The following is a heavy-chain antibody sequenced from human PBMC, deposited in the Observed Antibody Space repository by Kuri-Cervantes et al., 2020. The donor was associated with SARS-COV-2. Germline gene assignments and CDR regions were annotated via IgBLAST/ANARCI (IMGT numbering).Heavy chain of an antibody. Sequence: GEPLKISCRGSGYRFITYWTNGVRQVPGKGLEWMGRIVPRDSYVNYSPSLQGHISISADQSISTAYPQWSSLEASDTAVYFCARRVAESIRDDVFDIWGQGTMVTVSS. CDR2: IVPRDSYV. D-gene: IGHD6-19*01. V-gene: IGHV5-10-1*01. CDR1: GYRFITYW. J-gene: IGHJ3*02. CDR3: ARRVAESIRDDVFDI.